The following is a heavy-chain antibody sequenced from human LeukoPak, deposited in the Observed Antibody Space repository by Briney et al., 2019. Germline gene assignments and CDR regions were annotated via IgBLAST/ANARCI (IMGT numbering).Heavy chain of an antibody. CDR2: IKKDGSEE. Sequence: PGGSLRRSCAGPGFTFSKYWMTWLRQAPGKGLERVANIKKDGSEEYYADSVKGRFTISRDNAKNSLYLQMNNLRVEDTAVYYCARDPGVSLDYWGQGALVTVSS. CDR1: GFTFSKYW. CDR3: ARDPGVSLDY. V-gene: IGHV3-7*01. D-gene: IGHD2-8*01. J-gene: IGHJ4*02.